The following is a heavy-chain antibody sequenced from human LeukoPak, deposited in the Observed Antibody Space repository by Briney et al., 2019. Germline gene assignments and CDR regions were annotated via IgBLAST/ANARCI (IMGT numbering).Heavy chain of an antibody. Sequence: GGSLRLSCAASGFMFSSSWMAWVRQAPGKGLEWVANIKEDGSDKNYVDSMKGRFTISRDNAKDSLYLQMNSLRAEDTAVYYCARDAAYGYDRFDYWGQGTQVTVSS. CDR3: ARDAAYGYDRFDY. V-gene: IGHV3-7*01. CDR2: IKEDGSDK. CDR1: GFMFSSSW. J-gene: IGHJ4*02. D-gene: IGHD5-18*01.